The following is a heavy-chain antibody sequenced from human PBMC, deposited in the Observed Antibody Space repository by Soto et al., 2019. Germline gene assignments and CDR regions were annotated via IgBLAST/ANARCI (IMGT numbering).Heavy chain of an antibody. CDR3: ARGGGPYVWFNEF. D-gene: IGHD3-16*01. CDR2: IIPFFGST. J-gene: IGHJ4*02. CDR1: GGTFTSYA. V-gene: IGHV1-69*01. Sequence: QVQLVQFGAEEKKPGSSVQVSCRPSGGTFTSYATDWVRQAPGQGLEWMGGIIPFFGSTNYAQKFQGRLTLTADESTNTAYMELTSLTSGDTAMYFCARGGGPYVWFNEFWGQGTLVTVSS.